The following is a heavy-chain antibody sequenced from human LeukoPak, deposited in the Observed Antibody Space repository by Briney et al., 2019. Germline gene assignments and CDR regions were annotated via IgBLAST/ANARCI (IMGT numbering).Heavy chain of an antibody. V-gene: IGHV3-23*01. D-gene: IGHD3-22*01. CDR3: AKYGVVARPHNLDY. CDR1: GFTFSTYP. CDR2: VFGGSGDT. J-gene: IGHJ4*02. Sequence: GGSLRLSCAASGFTFSTYPMGWVRQAPGKGLEWVSSVFGGSGDTYYIDSVKGRFTISRDNSKSTLYLQMNSLRGDDTAVYYCAKYGVVARPHNLDYWGQGTLVTVSS.